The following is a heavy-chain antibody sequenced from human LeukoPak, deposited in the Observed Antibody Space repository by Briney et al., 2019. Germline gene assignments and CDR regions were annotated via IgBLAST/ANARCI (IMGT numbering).Heavy chain of an antibody. D-gene: IGHD4-17*01. J-gene: IGHJ4*02. CDR2: IYSDNT. V-gene: IGHV3-53*01. Sequence: GGSLRLSCTVSGFTVSSNSMSWFRQAPGKGLEWVSFIYSDNTHYSDSVKVRFTISRDNSKNTLYLQMNSLRAEDTAVYYCARRAGAYSHPYDYWGQGTLVTVSS. CDR1: GFTVSSNS. CDR3: ARRAGAYSHPYDY.